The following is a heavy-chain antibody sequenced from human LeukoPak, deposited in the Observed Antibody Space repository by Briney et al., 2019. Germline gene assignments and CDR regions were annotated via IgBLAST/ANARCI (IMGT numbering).Heavy chain of an antibody. CDR3: ARGGSYGSGSYTGPFDY. V-gene: IGHV1-46*01. J-gene: IGHJ4*02. Sequence: GASVKVSCKASGYTFTSYYMHWVRQAPGQGLEWMGIINPSGGSTSYAQKFQGRVTMTRDMSTSTVYMELSSLRSEDTAVYYCARGGSYGSGSYTGPFDYWGQGTLVTVSS. CDR2: INPSGGST. CDR1: GYTFTSYY. D-gene: IGHD3-10*01.